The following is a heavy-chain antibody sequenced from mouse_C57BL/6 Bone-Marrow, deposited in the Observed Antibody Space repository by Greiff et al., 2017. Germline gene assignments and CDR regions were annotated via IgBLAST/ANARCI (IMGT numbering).Heavy chain of an antibody. D-gene: IGHD2-10*02. CDR3: ARRYGNYAFAY. V-gene: IGHV1-54*01. CDR1: GYAFTNYL. J-gene: IGHJ3*01. Sequence: QVQLQQSGAELVRPGTSVKVSCKASGYAFTNYLIEWVKQRPGQGLEWIGVINPGRGGTNYNEKFKGKATLTADKSSSTAYMQLSSLTSEDSAVYFCARRYGNYAFAYWGQGTLVTVSA. CDR2: INPGRGGT.